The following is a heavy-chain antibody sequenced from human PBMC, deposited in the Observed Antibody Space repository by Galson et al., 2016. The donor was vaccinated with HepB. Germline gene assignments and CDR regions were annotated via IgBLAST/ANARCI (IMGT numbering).Heavy chain of an antibody. CDR2: IYPGDSET. J-gene: IGHJ4*02. CDR1: GYSFNTYW. D-gene: IGHD2-8*01. CDR3: ARREANGFSL. Sequence: QSGAEVKKPGESLKISCEGSGYSFNTYWIGWVRQMSGKGLEWMGIIYPGDSETRYSPSFQGQVTFSADKSLYTAYVQWGSLKTSDSAMYYCARREANGFSLWGQGTLVTVSS. V-gene: IGHV5-51*01.